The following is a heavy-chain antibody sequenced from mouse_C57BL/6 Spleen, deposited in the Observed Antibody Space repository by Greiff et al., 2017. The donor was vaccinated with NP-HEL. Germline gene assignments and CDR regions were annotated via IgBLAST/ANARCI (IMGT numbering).Heavy chain of an antibody. D-gene: IGHD2-4*01. CDR2: IYPRSGNT. Sequence: VQLQQSGAELARPGASVKLSCKASGYTFTSYGISWVKQRTGQGLEWIGEIYPRSGNTYYNEKFKGKATLTAAKSSSTAYMELRSLTSEDSAVYFCARSTMITTKGDYYAMDYWGQGTSVTVSS. V-gene: IGHV1-81*01. J-gene: IGHJ4*01. CDR3: ARSTMITTKGDYYAMDY. CDR1: GYTFTSYG.